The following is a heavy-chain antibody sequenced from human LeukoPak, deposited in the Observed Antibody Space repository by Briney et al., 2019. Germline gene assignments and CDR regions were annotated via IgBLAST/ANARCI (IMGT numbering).Heavy chain of an antibody. D-gene: IGHD2-15*01. Sequence: SETLSLTCAVYGGSFSGYYWSWIRQPPGKGLEWIGEINHSGSTNYNPSLKSRVTISVDTSKNQFSLKLSSVTAADTAVYYCARAVAATPSIWFDPWGQGTLVTVSS. CDR2: INHSGST. V-gene: IGHV4-34*01. CDR3: ARAVAATPSIWFDP. J-gene: IGHJ5*02. CDR1: GGSFSGYY.